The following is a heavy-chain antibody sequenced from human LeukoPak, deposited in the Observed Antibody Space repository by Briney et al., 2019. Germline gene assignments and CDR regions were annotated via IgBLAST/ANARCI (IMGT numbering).Heavy chain of an antibody. J-gene: IGHJ4*02. CDR3: AKLPSPVVVVTNRY. D-gene: IGHD3-22*01. V-gene: IGHV3-23*01. CDR2: ISGSGGST. Sequence: GGSLRLSCAASGFTFSSYAMSWVRQAPGKGLEWVSAISGSGGSTYYADSVKGRFTISRDNSKNTLYLQMNSLRAEDTAVYYCAKLPSPVVVVTNRYWGQGTLVTVSS. CDR1: GFTFSSYA.